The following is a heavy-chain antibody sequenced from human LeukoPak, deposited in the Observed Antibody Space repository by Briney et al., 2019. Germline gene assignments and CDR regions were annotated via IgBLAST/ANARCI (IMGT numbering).Heavy chain of an antibody. V-gene: IGHV3-30-3*01. J-gene: IGHJ4*02. Sequence: GGSLRLSCAASGFTFSSYAMSWVRQAPGKGLEWVAVISYDGSNKYYADSVKGRFTISRDNSKNTLYLQMNSLRAEDTAVYYCAQTSFGVVTKRQIGRDYWGQGTLVTVSS. CDR3: AQTSFGVVTKRQIGRDY. CDR2: ISYDGSNK. D-gene: IGHD3-3*01. CDR1: GFTFSSYA.